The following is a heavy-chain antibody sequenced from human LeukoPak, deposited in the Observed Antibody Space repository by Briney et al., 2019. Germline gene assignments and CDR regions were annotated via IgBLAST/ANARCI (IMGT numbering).Heavy chain of an antibody. J-gene: IGHJ4*02. CDR2: ISSSSSYT. CDR3: ARDTEYSGYDWTY. V-gene: IGHV3-11*06. Sequence: GGSLRLPCAASGFTFSDYYMSWIRQAPGKGLEWVSYISSSSSYTNYADSVKGRFTISRDNAKNSLYLQMNSLRAEDTAVYDCARDTEYSGYDWTYWGQGTLVTVSS. CDR1: GFTFSDYY. D-gene: IGHD5-12*01.